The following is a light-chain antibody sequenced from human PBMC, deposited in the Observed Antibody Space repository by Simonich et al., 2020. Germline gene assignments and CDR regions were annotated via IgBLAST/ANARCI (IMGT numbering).Light chain of an antibody. J-gene: IGKJ1*01. CDR2: WAS. V-gene: IGKV4-1*01. CDR3: QQYYSTPPT. Sequence: DIVMTQSPDSLAVSLCERATINCKSSQSVLYSSNNKNYLAWYQQKPGQPPKLLIYWASTRESGVPARFSGSGSGTDFTLTISSLQAEDVAVYYCQQYYSTPPTFGQGTKVEIK. CDR1: QSVLYSSNNKNY.